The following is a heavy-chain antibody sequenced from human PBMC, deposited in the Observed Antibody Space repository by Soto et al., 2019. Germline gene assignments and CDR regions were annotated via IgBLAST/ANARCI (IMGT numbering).Heavy chain of an antibody. CDR3: ASLPRGYYYYGMDV. Sequence: VGSLRLSCAASGFTFSSYAMSWVRQAPGKGLEWVSAISGSGGSTYYADSVKGRFTISRDNSKNTLYLQMNSLRAEDTAVYYCASLPRGYYYYGMDVWGQGTTVTVSS. CDR2: ISGSGGST. D-gene: IGHD3-10*01. CDR1: GFTFSSYA. V-gene: IGHV3-23*01. J-gene: IGHJ6*02.